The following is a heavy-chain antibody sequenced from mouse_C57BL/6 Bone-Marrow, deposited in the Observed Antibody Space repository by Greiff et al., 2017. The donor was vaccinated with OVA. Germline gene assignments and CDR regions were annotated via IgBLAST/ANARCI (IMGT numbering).Heavy chain of an antibody. V-gene: IGHV1-64*01. Sequence: QVQLKQPGAELVKPGASVKLSCKASGYTFTSYWMHWVKQRPGQGLEWIGMIHPNSGSTNYNEKFKSKATLTVDKSSITAYMQLSSLTSEDSAVYYGANYYGNYGYWGQGTTLTVSS. CDR2: IHPNSGST. CDR1: GYTFTSYW. D-gene: IGHD2-1*01. CDR3: ANYYGNYGY. J-gene: IGHJ2*01.